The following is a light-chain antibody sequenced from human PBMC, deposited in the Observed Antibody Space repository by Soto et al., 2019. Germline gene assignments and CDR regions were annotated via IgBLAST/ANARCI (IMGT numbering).Light chain of an antibody. Sequence: DIQMTQSPSSLSASVGDRVTITCQANQDINNYLNWYQQKSGKAPKLLIYDASNLETGVPSRFSGSGSGTDFSLTISSLQPEDAATYYCQHYNYLTPITFGQGTRLEIK. CDR3: QHYNYLTPIT. CDR1: QDINNY. J-gene: IGKJ5*01. V-gene: IGKV1-33*01. CDR2: DAS.